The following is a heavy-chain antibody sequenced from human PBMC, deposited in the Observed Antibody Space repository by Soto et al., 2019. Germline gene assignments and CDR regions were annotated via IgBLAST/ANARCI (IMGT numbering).Heavy chain of an antibody. Sequence: QITLKESGPTLVKPTQPLTLTCTFSGFSLRDYAVGVGWIRQPPGKALEWLSFIYWNDNEYYSPSLRSRLTISKDTSKNQVVLTMTNMDPVDTATYYCAHGSGWLFDYWGQGTLVTVSS. CDR2: IYWNDNE. V-gene: IGHV2-5*01. CDR1: GFSLRDYAVG. D-gene: IGHD6-19*01. CDR3: AHGSGWLFDY. J-gene: IGHJ4*02.